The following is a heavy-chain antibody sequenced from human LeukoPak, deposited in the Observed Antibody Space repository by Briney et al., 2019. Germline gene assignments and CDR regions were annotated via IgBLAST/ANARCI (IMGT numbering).Heavy chain of an antibody. D-gene: IGHD6-19*01. CDR3: AKGSAVAGYYFDY. V-gene: IGHV3-23*01. CDR1: GLTFSNAW. Sequence: KPGGSLRLSCAASGLTFSNAWMSWVRQAPGKGLEWVSAISGSGGSTYYADSVKGRFTISRDNSKNTLYLQMNSLRAEDTAVYYCAKGSAVAGYYFDYWGQGTLVTVSS. CDR2: ISGSGGST. J-gene: IGHJ4*02.